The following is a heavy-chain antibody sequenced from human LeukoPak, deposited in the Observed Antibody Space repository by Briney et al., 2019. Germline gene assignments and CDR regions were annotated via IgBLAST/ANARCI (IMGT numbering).Heavy chain of an antibody. D-gene: IGHD6-13*01. J-gene: IGHJ5*02. CDR2: FYYSGST. Sequence: PSETLSLTCTVPGGSISSSSYNWAWIRQPPGKGLEWIGSFYYSGSTYYNASLKGRVTISVDTSRNQFSLKLTSVTAADTALYYCARVETTAAGNWFDPWGQGTLVTVSS. V-gene: IGHV4-39*01. CDR3: ARVETTAAGNWFDP. CDR1: GGSISSSSYN.